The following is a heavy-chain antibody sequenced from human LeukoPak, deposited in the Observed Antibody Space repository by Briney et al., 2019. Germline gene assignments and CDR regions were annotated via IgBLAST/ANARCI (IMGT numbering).Heavy chain of an antibody. CDR1: GGSFSGYY. CDR2: INHSGST. CDR3: ARRVRRYQWTPPGNWFDP. V-gene: IGHV4-34*01. D-gene: IGHD6-19*01. J-gene: IGHJ5*02. Sequence: PSETLSLTCAVYGGSFSGYYWSWIRQPPGKGLEWIGEINHSGSTNYNPSLKSRVTISVDTSKNQFSLKLSSVTAADTAVYYCARRVRRYQWTPPGNWFDPWGQGTLVTVSS.